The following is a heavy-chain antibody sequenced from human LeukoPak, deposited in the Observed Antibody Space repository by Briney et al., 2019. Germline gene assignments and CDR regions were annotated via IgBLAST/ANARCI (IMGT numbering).Heavy chain of an antibody. Sequence: SETLSLTCTVSGGSISSGGYYWSWIRQHPGKGLEWIGYIYYSGSTYYNPSLKSRVTISVDTSKNQFSLKLSSVTAADTAVYYCARMDTAMVVTVQEYWGQGTLVTVSS. V-gene: IGHV4-31*03. J-gene: IGHJ4*02. CDR1: GGSISSGGYY. CDR2: IYYSGST. D-gene: IGHD5-18*01. CDR3: ARMDTAMVVTVQEY.